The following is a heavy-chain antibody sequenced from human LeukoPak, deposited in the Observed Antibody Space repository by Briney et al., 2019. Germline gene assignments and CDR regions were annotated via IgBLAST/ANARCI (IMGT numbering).Heavy chain of an antibody. J-gene: IGHJ4*02. CDR1: GYTFTSYY. V-gene: IGHV1-46*01. D-gene: IGHD3-22*01. Sequence: ASVKVSCKASGYTFTSYYMHCVRQAPGQGLEWMGIINPSGGSTSYAQKFQGRVTMTRDMSTSTVYMELSSLRSEDTAVYYCARGAPYYYDSSGYLDYWGQGTLVTVSS. CDR3: ARGAPYYYDSSGYLDY. CDR2: INPSGGST.